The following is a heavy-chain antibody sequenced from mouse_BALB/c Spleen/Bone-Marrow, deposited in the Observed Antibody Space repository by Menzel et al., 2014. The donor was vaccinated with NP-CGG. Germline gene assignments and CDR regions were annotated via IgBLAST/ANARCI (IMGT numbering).Heavy chain of an antibody. CDR2: ISSGSSTI. J-gene: IGHJ2*01. Sequence: EVQLQESGGGLVQPGGSRKLSCAASGFTFSSFAMHWVRQASEKGLEWVAYISSGSSTIYYADTVMGRFTISRDNPKNTLFEKMTSLRSEDTAMYRGARSCSSSGYFDYWGQDSALTVST. D-gene: IGHD1-1*01. CDR1: GFTFSSFA. CDR3: ARSCSSSGYFDY. V-gene: IGHV5-17*02.